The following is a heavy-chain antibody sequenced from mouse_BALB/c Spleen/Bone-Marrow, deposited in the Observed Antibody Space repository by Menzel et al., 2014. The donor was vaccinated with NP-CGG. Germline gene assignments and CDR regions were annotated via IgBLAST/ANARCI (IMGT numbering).Heavy chain of an antibody. V-gene: IGHV1-69*02. J-gene: IGHJ2*01. Sequence: QVQLQQPGAELVRPGASVKLSCKASGYTFTSYWTNWVKQRPGQGLEWIGNIYPSDSYTNYNQKFKDKATLTVDKSSSTAYMQLSSPTSEDSAVYYCTRSEYYFDYWGQGTTLTVSS. CDR3: TRSEYYFDY. CDR2: IYPSDSYT. CDR1: GYTFTSYW.